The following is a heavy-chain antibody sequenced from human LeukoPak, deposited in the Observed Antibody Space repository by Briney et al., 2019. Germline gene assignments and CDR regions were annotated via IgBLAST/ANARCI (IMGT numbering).Heavy chain of an antibody. V-gene: IGHV3-30*02. CDR2: IRYEGSNK. CDR3: ATFPPVAGTHY. CDR1: GFTFSSYG. D-gene: IGHD6-19*01. J-gene: IGHJ4*02. Sequence: PGGSLRLSCAASGFTFSSYGMHWVRQAPGKGLEGVAFIRYEGSNKYYADSVKGRFTIPRHNSKNTRYLQINSLRAEDTAVYYCATFPPVAGTHYWGGGALLTVSS.